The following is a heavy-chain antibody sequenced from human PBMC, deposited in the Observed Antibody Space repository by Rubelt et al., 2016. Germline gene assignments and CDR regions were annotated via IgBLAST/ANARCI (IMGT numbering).Heavy chain of an antibody. CDR2: LYDSGST. J-gene: IGHJ4*02. CDR1: GDSISSYY. CDR3: ARRAVTTGLSF. V-gene: IGHV4-59*08. D-gene: IGHD3/OR15-3a*01. Sequence: QVQLQGSGPGLVKPSETLSLTCTVSGDSISSYYWSWIRQPPGKGLEWIGYLYDSGSTNYNPSLHSRVTISVDTSKKLFSLKLRSVTAADTAVYYCARRAVTTGLSFWSQGSLVTVSS.